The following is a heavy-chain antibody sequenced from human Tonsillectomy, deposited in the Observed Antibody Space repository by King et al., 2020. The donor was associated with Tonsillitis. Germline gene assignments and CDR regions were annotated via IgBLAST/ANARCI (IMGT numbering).Heavy chain of an antibody. CDR2: IKQDGSDK. D-gene: IGHD2-21*02. V-gene: IGHV3-7*03. CDR3: ARGREDGVTAGPLDF. CDR1: GFTFSTYW. Sequence: VQLVESGGGLVQPGGSLRLSCAASGFTFSTYWMSWVRQAPGKGLEWVANIKQDGSDKYYVDSVKGRFTISRDNAKNSLYLQMNSLSAEDTAVYYCARGREDGVTAGPLDFWGQGTLVTVSS. J-gene: IGHJ4*02.